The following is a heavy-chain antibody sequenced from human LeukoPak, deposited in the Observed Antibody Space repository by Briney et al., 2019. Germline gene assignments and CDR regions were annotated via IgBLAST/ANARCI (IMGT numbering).Heavy chain of an antibody. Sequence: PSETLSLTCTVSGGSINNSYWSWVRQPPGKGLEWIGYTSYSGSTNYNPSLKSRVTMSVDTSTDQFSLRLISVTAADTAVYYCARTVSGDYYGMDVWGQGTTVTLSS. CDR2: TSYSGST. J-gene: IGHJ6*02. CDR3: ARTVSGDYYGMDV. V-gene: IGHV4-59*08. CDR1: GGSINNSY. D-gene: IGHD1-26*01.